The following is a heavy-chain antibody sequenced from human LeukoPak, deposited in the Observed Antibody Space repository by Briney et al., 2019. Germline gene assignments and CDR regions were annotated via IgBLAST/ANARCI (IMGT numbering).Heavy chain of an antibody. Sequence: GASVKVSCKASGYTFTSYYMHWVRQAPGQGLEWMGIINTSGGSTSKAQKFQGRVTMTRATSTSTVYMELSCLRSEDTAVYYCASDGPYSSGWYYFDNWGQGTLVTVSS. V-gene: IGHV1-46*01. J-gene: IGHJ4*02. CDR2: INTSGGST. D-gene: IGHD6-19*01. CDR1: GYTFTSYY. CDR3: ASDGPYSSGWYYFDN.